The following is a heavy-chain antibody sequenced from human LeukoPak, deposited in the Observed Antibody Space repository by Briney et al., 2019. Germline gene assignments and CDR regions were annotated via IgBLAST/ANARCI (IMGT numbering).Heavy chain of an antibody. D-gene: IGHD2-15*01. Sequence: GRSLRLSCAASGFTFSSYAMSWVRQAPGKGLEWVSAVSGSGGSTYYADSVKGRFTISRDNSKNTLYLQMNSLRAEDTAVYYCAKVIGDIVVVVAATPLFYYYYGMDVWGQGTTVTVPS. V-gene: IGHV3-23*01. J-gene: IGHJ6*02. CDR1: GFTFSSYA. CDR3: AKVIGDIVVVVAATPLFYYYYGMDV. CDR2: VSGSGGST.